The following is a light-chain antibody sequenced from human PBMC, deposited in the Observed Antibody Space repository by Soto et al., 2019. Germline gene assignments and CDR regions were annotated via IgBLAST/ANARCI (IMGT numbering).Light chain of an antibody. CDR1: QTVMSN. V-gene: IGKV3-15*01. Sequence: IVMSRSQATLSVTPAERATVFFSASQTVMSNLAWYQQKPGQPPRLLIYGASTRAPGIPARFSGSGSGTEFTHTISSLQSEDFAVYYCHQRNNRPITCGERTRL. CDR2: GAS. CDR3: HQRNNRPIT. J-gene: IGKJ5*01.